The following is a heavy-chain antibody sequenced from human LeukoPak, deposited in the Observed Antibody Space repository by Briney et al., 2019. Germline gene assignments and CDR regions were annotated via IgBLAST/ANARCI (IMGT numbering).Heavy chain of an antibody. V-gene: IGHV3-66*01. CDR3: ARATYNYYDSSGYHDAFDI. CDR2: IYGGGST. CDR1: GFTVSSNY. D-gene: IGHD3-22*01. Sequence: PGGSLRLSCAASGFTVSSNYMSWVRQAPGKGLEWVSVIYGGGSTYYADSVKGRFTISRDNSKNTLYLQMNSLRAEDTAVYYCARATYNYYDSSGYHDAFDIWGQGTMVTVSS. J-gene: IGHJ3*02.